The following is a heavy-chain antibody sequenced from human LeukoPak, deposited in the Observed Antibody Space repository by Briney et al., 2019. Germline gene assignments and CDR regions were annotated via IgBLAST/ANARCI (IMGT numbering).Heavy chain of an antibody. CDR3: ATGYGDFRVEGRYFYS. V-gene: IGHV4-59*01. CDR2: VHYSGTT. J-gene: IGHJ4*02. D-gene: IGHD4-17*01. Sequence: SETLSLTCTVSDGSITNYDWSWVRQPPGKGLEFIGHVHYSGTTNYNPSLRSRVTISIDTSKKHFFLKLKSVTAADTAVYYCATGYGDFRVEGRYFYSWGQETLVTVSS. CDR1: DGSITNYD.